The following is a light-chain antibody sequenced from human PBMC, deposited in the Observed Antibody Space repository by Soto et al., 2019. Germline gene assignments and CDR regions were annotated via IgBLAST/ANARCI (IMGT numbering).Light chain of an antibody. CDR2: EVV. J-gene: IGLJ1*01. CDR3: KSYAGSNTYV. V-gene: IGLV2-8*01. CDR1: KNVIGVYDF. Sequence: QSVLAQPPSASGSPGQSVTISCTGTKNVIGVYDFVSWYQHHPGKAPRLIIYEVVQRPSGVPDRFSGSKSGNTASLTVSGLQAADEADYFCKSYAGSNTYVFGSGTKVTV.